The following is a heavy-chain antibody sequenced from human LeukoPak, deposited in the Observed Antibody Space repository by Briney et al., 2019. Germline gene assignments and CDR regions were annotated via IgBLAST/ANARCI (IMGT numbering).Heavy chain of an antibody. J-gene: IGHJ6*02. D-gene: IGHD2-21*01. V-gene: IGHV4-59*01. Sequence: KPSETLSLTCTVSGGSISSYYWSWIRQPPGKGLEWIGYIYYSGSTNYNPSLKSRVTISVDTSKNQFSLKLSSVTSADTAVYYCARVGESNHYYYGMDVWGQGTTVTVSS. CDR2: IYYSGST. CDR3: ARVGESNHYYYGMDV. CDR1: GGSISSYY.